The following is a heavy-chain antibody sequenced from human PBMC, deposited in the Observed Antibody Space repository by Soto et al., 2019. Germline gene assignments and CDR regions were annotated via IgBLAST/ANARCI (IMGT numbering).Heavy chain of an antibody. CDR2: ISYDGSNK. V-gene: IGHV3-30-3*01. J-gene: IGHJ4*02. D-gene: IGHD6-6*01. Sequence: GGSLRLSCAASGFTFSSYAMHWVRQAPGKGLEWVAVISYDGSNKYYADSVKGRFTISRDNSKNTLYLQMNSLRAEDTAVYYCARPYSSLFYFDYWGQGTLVTVSS. CDR3: ARPYSSLFYFDY. CDR1: GFTFSSYA.